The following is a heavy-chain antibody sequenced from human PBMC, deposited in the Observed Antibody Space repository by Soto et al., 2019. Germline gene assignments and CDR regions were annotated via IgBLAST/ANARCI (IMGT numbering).Heavy chain of an antibody. Sequence: ASVKVSCKASGYTFTGYYMHWVRQAPGQGLEWMGWINPNSGGTNYAQKFQGRVTMTRDTSISTAYMELSRLRSDDTAVYYCARVNVVVVAATREYYFDYWGQGTLVTVYS. D-gene: IGHD2-15*01. CDR1: GYTFTGYY. V-gene: IGHV1-2*02. J-gene: IGHJ4*02. CDR2: INPNSGGT. CDR3: ARVNVVVVAATREYYFDY.